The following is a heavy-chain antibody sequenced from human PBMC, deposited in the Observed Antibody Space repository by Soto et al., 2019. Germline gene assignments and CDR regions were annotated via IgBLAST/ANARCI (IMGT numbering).Heavy chain of an antibody. V-gene: IGHV3-21*01. D-gene: IGHD3-10*01. Sequence: GGSLRLSCAASGFTFSRHSMNWVRQAPGKGLEWVSSISSSSSYIYYADSVKGRFTISRDNAKNLVYLQISSLRAEDTAVYYFARDHLPDDYYRDSFDIWGQGTKVTVSS. CDR3: ARDHLPDDYYRDSFDI. J-gene: IGHJ3*02. CDR2: ISSSSSYI. CDR1: GFTFSRHS.